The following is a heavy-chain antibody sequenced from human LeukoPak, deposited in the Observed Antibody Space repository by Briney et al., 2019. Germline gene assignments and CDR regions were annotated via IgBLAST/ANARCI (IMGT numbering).Heavy chain of an antibody. J-gene: IGHJ6*03. CDR3: ARHLPYYPQYYMDV. V-gene: IGHV4-39*01. CDR1: GGSISSSSYY. Sequence: SETLSLTCTVTGGSISSSSYYWGWIRQPPGEGLEWIGSIYYSGSTYYNPSLKSRVTISVDTSKNQFSLKLSSVTAADTAVYYCARHLPYYPQYYMDVWGKGTTVTVSS. CDR2: IYYSGST. D-gene: IGHD2/OR15-2a*01.